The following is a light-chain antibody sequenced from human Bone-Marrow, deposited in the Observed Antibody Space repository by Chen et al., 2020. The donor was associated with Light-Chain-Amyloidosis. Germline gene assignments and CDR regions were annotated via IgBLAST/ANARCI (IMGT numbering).Light chain of an antibody. CDR3: QSADSSVTYEVI. CDR2: RDT. Sequence: SYELTQPPSVSVSPGQTARITCSGDDLPTKYAYWYQQKPGQAPVLVIHRDTERPSGISERFSGSSSGTTATLTIIGVQAEDEADYHCQSADSSVTYEVIFGGGTKLTVL. V-gene: IGLV3-25*03. J-gene: IGLJ2*01. CDR1: DLPTKY.